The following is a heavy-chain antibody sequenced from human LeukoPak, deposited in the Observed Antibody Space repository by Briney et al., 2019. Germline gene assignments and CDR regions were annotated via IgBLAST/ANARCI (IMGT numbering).Heavy chain of an antibody. Sequence: GGSLRLSCAASGFTVSSSYMSWVRLAPGKGLEWVSVIYSGGNTYYADSVKGRFTISRDNSKNTLYLQMNSLRAEDTAVYYCAKERRGRFDPWGQGTLVTVSS. CDR3: AKERRGRFDP. CDR1: GFTVSSSY. CDR2: IYSGGNT. J-gene: IGHJ5*02. V-gene: IGHV3-53*01.